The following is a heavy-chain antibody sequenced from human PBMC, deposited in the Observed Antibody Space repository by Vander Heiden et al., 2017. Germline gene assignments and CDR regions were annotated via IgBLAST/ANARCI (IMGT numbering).Heavy chain of an antibody. V-gene: IGHV4-61*01. J-gene: IGHJ4*02. CDR2: IYYRGST. CDR1: GGSVGSGSYY. CDR3: AREGGGYTDPFDY. Sequence: QVQLQESGPGLVKPSETLSLTCTVSGGSVGSGSYYWSWIRQPPGKGLEWIGYIYYRGSTNYNPSLKSRVTISVDTSKNQFSLKLSSVTAADTAVYYCAREGGGYTDPFDYWGQGTLVTVSS. D-gene: IGHD3-16*01.